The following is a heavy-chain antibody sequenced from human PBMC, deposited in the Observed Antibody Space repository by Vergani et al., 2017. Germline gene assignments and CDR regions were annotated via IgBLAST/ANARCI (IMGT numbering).Heavy chain of an antibody. CDR2: IRYDGSNK. CDR3: VKDRIDSSGYYYLFDY. V-gene: IGHV3-30*02. CDR1: GFTFSSYG. Sequence: QVQLVESGGGVVQPGGSLRLSCAASGFTFSSYGMHWVRQAPGKGLEWVAFIRYDGSNKYYADSVKGRFTISRDNSKNTLYLQMNSLRAEDTAVYYCVKDRIDSSGYYYLFDYWGQGTLVTVSS. D-gene: IGHD3-22*01. J-gene: IGHJ4*02.